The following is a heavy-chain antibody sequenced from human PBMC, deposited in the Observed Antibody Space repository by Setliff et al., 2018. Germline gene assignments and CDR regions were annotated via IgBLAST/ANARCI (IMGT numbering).Heavy chain of an antibody. J-gene: IGHJ1*01. V-gene: IGHV1-18*01. CDR2: ISAYTGNT. D-gene: IGHD2-2*01. Sequence: ASVKVSCKASGYTFSHSGITWVRQAPGQGLEWMGWISAYTGNTNYAQKLQGRVTMTTDSSTNTAYLELRGLTSDDTAVYYCSRLVRYCSRTTCQTASGAEVWGQGTLVTVSS. CDR1: GYTFSHSG. CDR3: SRLVRYCSRTTCQTASGAEV.